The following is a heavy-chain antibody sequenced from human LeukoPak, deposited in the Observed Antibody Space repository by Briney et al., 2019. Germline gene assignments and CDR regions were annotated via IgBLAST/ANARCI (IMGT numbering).Heavy chain of an antibody. Sequence: GGSLRLSCTASGFTSSSYGMHWVRQAPGKGLEWVAVISYDGSNKYYADSVKGRFTISRDNSKNTLYLQMNSLRAEDTAVYYCAKDLGPYCGGDCYSLDYWGQGTLVTVSS. CDR1: GFTSSSYG. J-gene: IGHJ4*02. V-gene: IGHV3-30*18. CDR3: AKDLGPYCGGDCYSLDY. D-gene: IGHD2-21*02. CDR2: ISYDGSNK.